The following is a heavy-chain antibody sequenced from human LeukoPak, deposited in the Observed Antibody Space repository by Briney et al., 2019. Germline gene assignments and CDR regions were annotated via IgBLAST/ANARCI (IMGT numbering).Heavy chain of an antibody. Sequence: TGGSLRLSCAASGFTFSTYAMTWVRQAPGKGLEWVSSLSGSGGGTWYAGSVKGRFTISRDNSKNTLYLQMNSLRAEDTAVYYCARVSGLGSYYDSSGYPDYWGQGTLVTVSS. D-gene: IGHD3-22*01. CDR3: ARVSGLGSYYDSSGYPDY. CDR2: LSGSGGGT. J-gene: IGHJ4*02. CDR1: GFTFSTYA. V-gene: IGHV3-23*01.